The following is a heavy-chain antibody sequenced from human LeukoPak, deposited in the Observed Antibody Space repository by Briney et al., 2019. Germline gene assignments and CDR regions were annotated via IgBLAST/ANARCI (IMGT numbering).Heavy chain of an antibody. J-gene: IGHJ4*02. CDR1: GGSISSSNYY. CDR2: IYYSGST. V-gene: IGHV4-39*07. D-gene: IGHD2-15*01. CDR3: ARVRYWGLRPYYFDY. Sequence: SETLSLTCTVSGGSISSSNYYWGWIRLPPGKGLEWIASIYYSGSTYYNPSLKSRVTISVDTSKNQFSLKLTSVTAADTAVYYCARVRYWGLRPYYFDYWGQGTLVTVSS.